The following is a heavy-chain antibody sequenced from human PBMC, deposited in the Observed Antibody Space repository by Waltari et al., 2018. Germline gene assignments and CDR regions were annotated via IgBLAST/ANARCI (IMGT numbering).Heavy chain of an antibody. V-gene: IGHV4-39*07. Sequence: QLQLQESGPGLVKPSETLSLTCTVSGGSISSGSYYWGWIRQPPGKGLESIGYISYSGTTYDNLSLKSRVTMSVDTSSDQYSLSLRSVAAADTAVYYCARYYGNGEGWLDPWGQGTLVTVSS. J-gene: IGHJ5*02. CDR1: GGSISSGSYY. CDR3: ARYYGNGEGWLDP. CDR2: ISYSGTT. D-gene: IGHD3-3*01.